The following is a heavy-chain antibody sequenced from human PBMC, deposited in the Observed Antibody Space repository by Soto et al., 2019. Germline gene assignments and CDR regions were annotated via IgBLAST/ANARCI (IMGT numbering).Heavy chain of an antibody. Sequence: QVQLQESGPGLVKPSQTLSLTCTVSGGSISRGGYYWSWIRQHPGKGLEWIGYIDYSGSTYYNPSLKSRVTKSVDTSKNQCALKLRSVTAADTAVYYCARKYYYDRFEAWGQGTLVTVSS. D-gene: IGHD3-22*01. CDR3: ARKYYYDRFEA. V-gene: IGHV4-31*03. CDR1: GGSISRGGYY. CDR2: IDYSGST. J-gene: IGHJ5*02.